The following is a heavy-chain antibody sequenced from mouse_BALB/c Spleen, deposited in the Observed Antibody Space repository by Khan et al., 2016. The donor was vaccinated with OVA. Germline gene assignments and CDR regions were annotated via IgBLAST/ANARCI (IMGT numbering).Heavy chain of an antibody. CDR3: TRSYDSYYFDY. CDR2: IYPGISDT. D-gene: IGHD2-4*01. V-gene: IGHV1-5*01. CDR1: GYSFASYW. Sequence: VRLQQSGTVLARPGASVKMSCKASGYSFASYWMHWIKQRPGQGLEWIGTIYPGISDTRYNQKFKGKATLTAVSSASTAYMDFSSLTNEDSAVYYCTRSYDSYYFDYGGQGTTLTVSS. J-gene: IGHJ2*01.